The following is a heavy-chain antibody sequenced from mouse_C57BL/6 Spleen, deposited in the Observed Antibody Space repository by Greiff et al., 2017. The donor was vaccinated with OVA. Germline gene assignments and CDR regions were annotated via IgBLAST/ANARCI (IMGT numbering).Heavy chain of an antibody. V-gene: IGHV5-17*01. Sequence: EVQLVESGGGLVKPGGSLKLSCAASGFTFSDYGMHWVRQAPEKGLEWVAYISSGSSTIYYADTVKGRFTISRDNAKNTLFLQMTSLRSEDTAMYYCARMGLNGYDYFDYWGQGTTLTVSS. CDR3: ARMGLNGYDYFDY. D-gene: IGHD2-2*01. CDR2: ISSGSSTI. CDR1: GFTFSDYG. J-gene: IGHJ2*01.